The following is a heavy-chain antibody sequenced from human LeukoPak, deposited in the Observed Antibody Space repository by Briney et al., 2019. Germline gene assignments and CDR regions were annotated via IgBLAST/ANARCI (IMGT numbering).Heavy chain of an antibody. CDR2: VNPVNGVT. CDR1: GYTFTNYY. J-gene: IGHJ4*02. D-gene: IGHD6-13*01. Sequence: ASVKVSCKASGYTFTNYYIHWVRQAPGQGLEWLGRVNPVNGVTNYAQKFQGRVTMTRDTSISTAYMELSRLRSDDTAVYYCARVPIADLYFDYWGQGTLVTVSS. V-gene: IGHV1-2*06. CDR3: ARVPIADLYFDY.